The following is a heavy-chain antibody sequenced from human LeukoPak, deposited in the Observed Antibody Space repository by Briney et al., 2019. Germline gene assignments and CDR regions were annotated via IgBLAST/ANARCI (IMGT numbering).Heavy chain of an antibody. J-gene: IGHJ3*02. Sequence: GGSLRLSCAASGFTFSSYWMHWVRQAPGKGLVWVSRINSDGSSTTYADSVQGRFTISRDNAKNTLYLQMDSLRAEDTAVYYCARRSAAKDAFDIWGQGTKVTVSS. CDR2: INSDGSST. CDR1: GFTFSSYW. V-gene: IGHV3-74*01. D-gene: IGHD6-25*01. CDR3: ARRSAAKDAFDI.